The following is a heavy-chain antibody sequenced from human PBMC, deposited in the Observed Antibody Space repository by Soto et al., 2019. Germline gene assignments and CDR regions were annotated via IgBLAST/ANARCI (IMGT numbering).Heavy chain of an antibody. V-gene: IGHV5-51*01. Sequence: GESHRVSRRGAECKCAGYGIGWVRQIPGKGLEWMGIIYPGDSDTRYSPSFQGQVTISADKSISTAYLQWSSLKASDTAMYYCARRCPYYYYGMDVWGQGTTVTVSS. CDR3: ARRCPYYYYGMDV. CDR1: ECKCAGYG. J-gene: IGHJ6*02. D-gene: IGHD2-8*01. CDR2: IYPGDSDT.